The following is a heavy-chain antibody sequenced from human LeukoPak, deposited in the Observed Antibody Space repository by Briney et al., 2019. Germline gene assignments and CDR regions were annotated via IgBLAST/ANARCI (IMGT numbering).Heavy chain of an antibody. D-gene: IGHD6-13*01. J-gene: IGHJ4*02. Sequence: GGSLRLSCVASGFTFSKNWMHWVRQAPGKGLVWVSRIQGDGSNTNYADSVKGRFSISRDNAKNTVYLQMNSLRAEDTGIYYCARGTSAGGPITPFDFWGQGTVVTVSS. CDR2: IQGDGSNT. CDR1: GFTFSKNW. V-gene: IGHV3-74*01. CDR3: ARGTSAGGPITPFDF.